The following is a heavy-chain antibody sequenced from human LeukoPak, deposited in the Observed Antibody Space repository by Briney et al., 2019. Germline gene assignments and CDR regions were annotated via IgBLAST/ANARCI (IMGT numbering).Heavy chain of an antibody. CDR3: ARSSYSSSSSV. CDR2: ISGLGGSA. CDR1: GFIFNNYA. V-gene: IGHV3-20*04. Sequence: GGSLRLSCVASGFIFNNYAMDWVRQAPGKGLEWVSGISGLGGSAYYAASVKGRFIISRDNAKNSLYLQINSLRAEDTAVYYCARSSYSSSSSVWGQGTMVTVSS. J-gene: IGHJ3*01. D-gene: IGHD6-6*01.